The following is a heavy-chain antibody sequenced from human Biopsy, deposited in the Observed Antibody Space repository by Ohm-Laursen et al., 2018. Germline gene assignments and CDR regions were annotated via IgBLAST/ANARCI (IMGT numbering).Heavy chain of an antibody. V-gene: IGHV3-11*01. CDR3: ARDTPETYDYDNDDNSPFPRRYIDY. CDR1: GFHFSDYY. Sequence: SHRLSCAASGFHFSDYYMSWIRQAPGKGLEWISYIASSGGTTYYVDSVKGRFTISRDNAEKSLYLQMNSLRAEDTAVYYCARDTPETYDYDNDDNSPFPRRYIDYWGQGTLVTVSS. CDR2: IASSGGTT. D-gene: IGHD3-22*01. J-gene: IGHJ4*02.